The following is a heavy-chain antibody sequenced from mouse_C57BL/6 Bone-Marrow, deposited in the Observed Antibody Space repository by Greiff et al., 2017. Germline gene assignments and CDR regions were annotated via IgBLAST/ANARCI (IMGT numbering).Heavy chain of an antibody. D-gene: IGHD1-1*01. Sequence: VKLVESGPGLVQPSQSLSITCTVSGFSLTSYGVHWVRQSPGKGLEWLGVIWSGGSTDYNAAFISRLSISKDNSKSQVFFKMNSLQADDTAIYYCARHYGSRDWYFDVWGTGTTVTVSS. CDR2: IWSGGST. J-gene: IGHJ1*03. CDR3: ARHYGSRDWYFDV. V-gene: IGHV2-2*01. CDR1: GFSLTSYG.